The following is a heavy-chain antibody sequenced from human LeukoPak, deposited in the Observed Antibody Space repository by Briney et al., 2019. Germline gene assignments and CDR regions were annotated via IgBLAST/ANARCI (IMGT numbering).Heavy chain of an antibody. J-gene: IGHJ5*01. D-gene: IGHD2-15*01. CDR1: GGSISSGGYY. CDR3: ARVVVAAGSNWFDS. V-gene: IGHV4-31*03. CDR2: IYYSGST. Sequence: PSQTLSLTCTVSGGSISSGGYYWSWIRQHPGKGLEWIGYIYYSGSTYYNPSLKSRVTISVDTSKNQFSLKLSSVTAADTAVYYCARVVVAAGSNWFDSWGQGTLVTVSS.